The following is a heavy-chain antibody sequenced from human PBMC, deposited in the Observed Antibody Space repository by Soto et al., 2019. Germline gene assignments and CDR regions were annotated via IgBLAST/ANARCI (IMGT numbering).Heavy chain of an antibody. J-gene: IGHJ4*02. Sequence: GALRLSCAASGFTFSRYEMNWFRQSPGKGLEWVSYISSSGSTIYYADSVKGRFTISRDNAKNSLYLQMNSLRAEDAAVYYCARGYCSGGSCYSVYWGQGTLVTVSS. CDR1: GFTFSRYE. D-gene: IGHD2-15*01. CDR2: ISSSGSTI. CDR3: ARGYCSGGSCYSVY. V-gene: IGHV3-48*03.